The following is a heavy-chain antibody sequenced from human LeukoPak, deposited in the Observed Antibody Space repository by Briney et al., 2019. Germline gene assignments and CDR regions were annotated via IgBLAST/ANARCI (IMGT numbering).Heavy chain of an antibody. CDR1: GFTFSNYW. D-gene: IGHD1-26*01. J-gene: IGHJ4*02. CDR2: IKHDEGEI. V-gene: IGHV3-7*01. CDR3: ARDKLEGPTKLDY. Sequence: GGSLRLSCAASGFTFSNYWMSWVRQAPGKGLEWVANIKHDEGEIYYVDSVKGRFTISRDNAKNSLYLQMNFLRDEDTAVYYCARDKLEGPTKLDYWGQGALVTVSS.